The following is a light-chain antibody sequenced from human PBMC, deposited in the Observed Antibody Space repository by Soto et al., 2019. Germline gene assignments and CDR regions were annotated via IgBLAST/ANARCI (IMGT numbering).Light chain of an antibody. V-gene: IGKV3-20*01. Sequence: EIVISQSPLTLSVSPGERATLSCRASQSVRSNLAWYQQKPGQAPSLLIYGAFTRATGIPTRFSGTGSGTDFTLTISRLEPEDFAVYYCQQNGGSPSWTFGQGTKVDIK. J-gene: IGKJ1*01. CDR2: GAF. CDR1: QSVRSN. CDR3: QQNGGSPSWT.